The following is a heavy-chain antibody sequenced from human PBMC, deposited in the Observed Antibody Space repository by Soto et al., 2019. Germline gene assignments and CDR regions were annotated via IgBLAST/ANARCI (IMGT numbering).Heavy chain of an antibody. D-gene: IGHD3-22*01. CDR1: GGSITSGAYS. V-gene: IGHV4-30-2*01. Sequence: QLQLQESGSGLVKPSQTLSLTCAVSGGSITSGAYSWSWIRQPPGKGLEWIGYIFHSGSTFFNPSLESRVTISIDSANRQFSLNLTSVTAADTAVYYCASAARSSRYDSGGYSKYWFFDLWGRGTRVTVSS. J-gene: IGHJ2*01. CDR2: IFHSGST. CDR3: ASAARSSRYDSGGYSKYWFFDL.